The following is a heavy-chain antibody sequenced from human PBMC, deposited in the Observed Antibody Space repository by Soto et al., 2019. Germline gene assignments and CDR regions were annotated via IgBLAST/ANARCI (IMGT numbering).Heavy chain of an antibody. D-gene: IGHD3-3*02. V-gene: IGHV5-10-1*01. J-gene: IGHJ4*02. CDR2: IDPSNSYT. CDR3: AFLDTSLDFDF. CDR1: GYRFTSYW. Sequence: LGESLKISCKGSGYRFTSYWISWVRQMPGKVLEWMGRIDPSNSYTHYSPSFHGHVTISADNSISTAYLQWSNLRASDTAIYYCAFLDTSLDFDFWGQGXLVTVYS.